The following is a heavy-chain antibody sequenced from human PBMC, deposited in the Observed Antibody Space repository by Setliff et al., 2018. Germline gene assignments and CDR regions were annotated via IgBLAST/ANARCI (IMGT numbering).Heavy chain of an antibody. CDR2: IHNNGRI. CDR3: ARHALSFDSAWDV. J-gene: IGHJ6*04. Sequence: SETLSLTCSVSGASITSYYWSWIRQPPGKGLEWIAYIHNNGRIKYNPALKSRVTISLDTSKNQFSLNLNSATAADTAVYYCARHALSFDSAWDVWGKGPTVTVSS. CDR1: GASITSYY. D-gene: IGHD3-9*01. V-gene: IGHV4-59*08.